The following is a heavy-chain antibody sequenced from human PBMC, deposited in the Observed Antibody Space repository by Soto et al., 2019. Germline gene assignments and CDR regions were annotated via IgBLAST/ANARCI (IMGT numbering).Heavy chain of an antibody. D-gene: IGHD2-8*01. V-gene: IGHV3-33*05. CDR3: AREGAVFSFNGTSRTDI. CDR2: LSYDGNHK. J-gene: IGHJ3*02. Sequence: ALEKKLEWVAILSYDGNHKYYADSVKGRFSISRDNSKDTLSLQINSLRAEDTAVYYCAREGAVFSFNGTSRTDI.